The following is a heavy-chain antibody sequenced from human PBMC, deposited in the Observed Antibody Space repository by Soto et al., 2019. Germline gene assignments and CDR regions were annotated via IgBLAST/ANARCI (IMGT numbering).Heavy chain of an antibody. Sequence: QVQLVESGGGVVQPGRSLRLSCAASGFTFSSYAMHWVRQAPGKGLEWLTIISSDGTNKYYDAAVRGRFTVSRDNSKNTLYLQMNSLRPEDTALYYCARDHGEGEWGLLMVHWGQGTPVTVSS. D-gene: IGHD1-26*01. CDR1: GFTFSSYA. J-gene: IGHJ4*02. V-gene: IGHV3-30*04. CDR3: ARDHGEGEWGLLMVH. CDR2: ISSDGTNK.